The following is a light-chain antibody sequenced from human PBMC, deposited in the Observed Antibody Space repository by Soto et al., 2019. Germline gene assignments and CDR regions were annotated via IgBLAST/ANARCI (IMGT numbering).Light chain of an antibody. V-gene: IGLV3-21*04. CDR1: NIGSKS. CDR2: YDS. J-gene: IGLJ1*01. Sequence: SYELTQPPSVSVAPGKTARITCGGNNIGSKSVHWYQQKPGQAPVLVIYYDSDRPSGIPERFSGSNSGNTTTLTISRVEAGDEADYYCRVWDSSRDHYVFGTGTKVTVL. CDR3: RVWDSSRDHYV.